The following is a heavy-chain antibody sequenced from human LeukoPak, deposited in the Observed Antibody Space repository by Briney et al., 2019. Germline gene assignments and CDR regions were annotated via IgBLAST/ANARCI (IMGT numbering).Heavy chain of an antibody. Sequence: GGSVRLSCAASGFTFSSYAMHWARQAPGKGLEWVALISYDGTNKPYADSVKGPFSISRDNSRSTLYMQMNSLRAEDTALYYCARDHGSGSQCGLDLWGQGTPGTVSS. V-gene: IGHV3-30-3*01. J-gene: IGHJ6*02. CDR2: ISYDGTNK. CDR1: GFTFSSYA. D-gene: IGHD3-10*01. CDR3: ARDHGSGSQCGLDL.